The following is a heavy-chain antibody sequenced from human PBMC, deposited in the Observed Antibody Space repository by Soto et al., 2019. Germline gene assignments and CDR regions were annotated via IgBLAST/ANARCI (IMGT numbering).Heavy chain of an antibody. CDR1: GYTFTSYN. CDR3: ARLFTTVDPFDY. V-gene: IGHV1-46*01. J-gene: IGHJ4*02. Sequence: ASVKVSCKASGYTFTSYNLHWARQAPGQGLEWMGRINPVGGATIYAQKFQGRVTMTRDTSTSTVYMELSSLRSEDTAVYYCARLFTTVDPFDYWGQGTLVTVSS. CDR2: INPVGGAT. D-gene: IGHD4-17*01.